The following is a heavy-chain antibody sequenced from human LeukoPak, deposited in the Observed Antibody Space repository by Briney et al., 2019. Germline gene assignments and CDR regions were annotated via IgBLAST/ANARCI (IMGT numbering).Heavy chain of an antibody. CDR3: AREDYGPDYYYYGMDV. V-gene: IGHV1-69*04. D-gene: IGHD4-17*01. J-gene: IGHJ6*02. CDR2: IIPILGIA. Sequence: SVKVSCKASGGTFSSYAISWVRQAPGQGLEWMGRIIPILGIANYAQKFQGRVTITADKSTSTAYMELSSLRSEDTAVYYCAREDYGPDYYYYGMDVWGQGTTVTVSS. CDR1: GGTFSSYA.